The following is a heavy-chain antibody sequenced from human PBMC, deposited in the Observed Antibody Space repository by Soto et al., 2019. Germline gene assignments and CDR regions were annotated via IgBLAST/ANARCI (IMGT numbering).Heavy chain of an antibody. J-gene: IGHJ6*02. V-gene: IGHV4-61*01. Sequence: PSETLSLTCTVSGGSVRSGSYYWSWIRQPPGKGLEWIGYIYYSGSTNYNPSLKSRVTISVDTSKNQFSLKLSSVTAADTAVYYCARDWGSSSWRDYYYGMDVWGQGTTVTVSS. CDR3: ARDWGSSSWRDYYYGMDV. CDR1: GGSVRSGSYY. D-gene: IGHD6-13*01. CDR2: IYYSGST.